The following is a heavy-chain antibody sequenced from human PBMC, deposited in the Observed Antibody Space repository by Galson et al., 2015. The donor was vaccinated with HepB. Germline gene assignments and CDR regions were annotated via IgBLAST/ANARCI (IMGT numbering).Heavy chain of an antibody. CDR2: IYYSGST. V-gene: IGHV4-39*07. J-gene: IGHJ2*01. CDR1: GGSIGSSSYY. D-gene: IGHD1-1*01. CDR3: AREVLYWYFDL. Sequence: TLSLTCTVSGGSIGSSSYYWGWIRQPPGKGLEWIGSIYYSGSTYYNPSLKSRVTISVDTSKNQFSLKLSSVTAADTAVYYCAREVLYWYFDLWGRGTLVTVSS.